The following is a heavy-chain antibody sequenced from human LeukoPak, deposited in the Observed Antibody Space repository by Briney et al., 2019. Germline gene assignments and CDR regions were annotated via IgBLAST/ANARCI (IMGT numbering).Heavy chain of an antibody. Sequence: VGSLRLSCAASGFTFSDYYMSWIRQAPGKGLEWVSYISSSSSYTNYADSVKGRFTISRDNAKNSLYLQMNSLRAEDTAVYYCATHNLNYDYWGQGTLVTVSS. J-gene: IGHJ4*02. D-gene: IGHD1-7*01. CDR2: ISSSSSYT. CDR3: ATHNLNYDY. CDR1: GFTFSDYY. V-gene: IGHV3-11*06.